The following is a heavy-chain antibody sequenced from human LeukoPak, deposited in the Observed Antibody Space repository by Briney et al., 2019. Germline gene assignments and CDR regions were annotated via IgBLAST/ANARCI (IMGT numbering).Heavy chain of an antibody. CDR3: AKYFRADSGNYFRSFDY. J-gene: IGHJ4*02. D-gene: IGHD1-26*01. CDR2: KNEDGSEK. Sequence: QPGASLIPCSAVSGFTISYNWMSLGRQPPGEGEERGANKNEDGSEKNYVDSVKGRFTISRDNAKNSLYLQMNSLRAEDTAVYYCAKYFRADSGNYFRSFDYWGQGTLVTVSS. V-gene: IGHV3-7*05. CDR1: GFTISYNW.